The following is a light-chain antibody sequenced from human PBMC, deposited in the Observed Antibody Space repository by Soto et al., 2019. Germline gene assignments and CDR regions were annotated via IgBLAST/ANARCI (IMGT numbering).Light chain of an antibody. J-gene: IGLJ1*01. CDR2: EVS. V-gene: IGLV2-14*01. Sequence: QSALTQPASVSGSPGQSITISCTGTSSDVGGYKYVSWYQQYPGKAPKLMIYEVSNRPSGVSNRFSGSKSGNTASLTISGLQAEDEADYYCSSYTNSGTFPDVFGTGTKLTVL. CDR3: SSYTNSGTFPDV. CDR1: SSDVGGYKY.